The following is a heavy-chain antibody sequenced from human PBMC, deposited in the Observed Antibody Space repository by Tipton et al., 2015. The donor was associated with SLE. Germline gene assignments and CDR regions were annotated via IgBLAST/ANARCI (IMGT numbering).Heavy chain of an antibody. CDR3: AKDPPTGKYFQH. V-gene: IGHV3-30*02. CDR1: GFTFSSYG. J-gene: IGHJ1*01. Sequence: GSLRLSCAASGFTFSSYGMHWVRQAPGKGLEWVAFIRYDGSNKYYADSVKGRFTISRDNSKNTLYLQMNSLRAEDTAVYYCAKDPPTGKYFQHWGQGTLVTVSS. D-gene: IGHD4-17*01. CDR2: IRYDGSNK.